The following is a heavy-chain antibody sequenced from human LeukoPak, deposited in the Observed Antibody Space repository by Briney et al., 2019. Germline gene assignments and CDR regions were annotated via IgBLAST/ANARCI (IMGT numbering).Heavy chain of an antibody. CDR2: IYPGDSDT. CDR3: ARASMTTVTAFDY. D-gene: IGHD4-17*01. V-gene: IGHV5-51*01. J-gene: IGHJ4*02. CDR1: GYSFTGYW. Sequence: GESLKISCKGSGYSFTGYWIGWVRQMPGKGLEWMGIIYPGDSDTRYSPSFQGQVTISADKSITTVYLQWSSLKASDTAMYYCARASMTTVTAFDYWGQGTLVTVSS.